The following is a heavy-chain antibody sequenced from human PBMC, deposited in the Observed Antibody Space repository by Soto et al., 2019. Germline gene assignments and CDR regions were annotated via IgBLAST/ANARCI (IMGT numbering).Heavy chain of an antibody. CDR2: IIPSDGRT. CDR3: ATEGMQVAGGSEDF. V-gene: IGHV1-46*01. J-gene: IGHJ4*02. Sequence: QVLLVQSGAEVKKPGASVRISCKASGYTFTSYYIHWVRQAPGQGLEWMGIIIPSDGRTSYPPKFQGRVARSSDTSTSTVYTHLIALRSEDTGVYYCATEGMQVAGGSEDFWGQGTQVTVSS. CDR1: GYTFTSYY. D-gene: IGHD6-19*01.